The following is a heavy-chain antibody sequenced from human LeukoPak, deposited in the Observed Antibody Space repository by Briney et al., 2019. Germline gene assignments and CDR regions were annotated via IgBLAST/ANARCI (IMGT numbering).Heavy chain of an antibody. Sequence: GGSLRLSCAASGFTFSGSAMHWVRQAPGKGLEWVAVISYDGSNKYYADSVKGRFTISRDNSKNTLYLQMNSLRAEDTAVYYCARDIFSSSPNWFDPWGQGTLVTVSS. V-gene: IGHV3-30-3*01. CDR1: GFTFSGSA. CDR3: ARDIFSSSPNWFDP. J-gene: IGHJ5*02. CDR2: ISYDGSNK. D-gene: IGHD6-13*01.